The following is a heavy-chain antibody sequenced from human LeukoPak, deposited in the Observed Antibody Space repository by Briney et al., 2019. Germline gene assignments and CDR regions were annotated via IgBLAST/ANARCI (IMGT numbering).Heavy chain of an antibody. V-gene: IGHV3-48*04. CDR3: ARDLSLYCSGGSCYSLNY. D-gene: IGHD2-15*01. Sequence: PSETLSLTCVVSGDSIANGYWWSWVRQAPGKGLEWVSYISSSGSTIYYADSVKGRFTISRDNAKNSLYLQMNSLRAEDTAVYYCARDLSLYCSGGSCYSLNYWGQGTLVTVSS. J-gene: IGHJ4*02. CDR2: ISSSGSTI. CDR1: GDSIANGYW.